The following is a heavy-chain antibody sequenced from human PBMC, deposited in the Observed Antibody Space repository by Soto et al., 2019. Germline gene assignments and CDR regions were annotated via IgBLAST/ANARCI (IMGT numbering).Heavy chain of an antibody. CDR3: ARISSVDPYGYVNGGLDV. Sequence: SETLSLKCSVPGGSIRSYNWSWIRQSPEKGLEWIGYFYHSGNSNYNPSLKSRVTISVDTSKNQLSLSLRSVTAADTAVYFCARISSVDPYGYVNGGLDVWGQGTTVTVSS. CDR1: GGSIRSYN. D-gene: IGHD5-18*01. J-gene: IGHJ6*02. V-gene: IGHV4-59*01. CDR2: FYHSGNS.